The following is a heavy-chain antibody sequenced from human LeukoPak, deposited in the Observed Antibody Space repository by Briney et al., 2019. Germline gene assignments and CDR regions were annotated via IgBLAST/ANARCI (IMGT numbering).Heavy chain of an antibody. CDR1: GGSISSYY. D-gene: IGHD5-18*01. J-gene: IGHJ3*02. Sequence: SETLSLTCTVSGGSISSYYWSWIRQPPGKGLEWIGYIYYSGSTYYNPSPKSRVTISVDTSKNQFSLKLSSVTTADTAVYYCARDGYSYGYGAFDIWGQGTMVTVSS. V-gene: IGHV4-59*01. CDR2: IYYSGST. CDR3: ARDGYSYGYGAFDI.